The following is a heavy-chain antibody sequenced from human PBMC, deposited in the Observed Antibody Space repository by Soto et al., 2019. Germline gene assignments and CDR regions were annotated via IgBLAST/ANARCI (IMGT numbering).Heavy chain of an antibody. CDR3: AREGSSSSWYAGYYYGMDV. Sequence: PGGSLRLSCAASGFTFSSYSMNWVRQAPGKGLEWVSSISSSSSYIYYADSVKGRFTISRDNAKNSLYLQMNSLRAEDTAVYYCAREGSSSSWYAGYYYGMDVWGQGTTVTVSS. CDR1: GFTFSSYS. V-gene: IGHV3-21*01. CDR2: ISSSSSYI. J-gene: IGHJ6*02. D-gene: IGHD6-13*01.